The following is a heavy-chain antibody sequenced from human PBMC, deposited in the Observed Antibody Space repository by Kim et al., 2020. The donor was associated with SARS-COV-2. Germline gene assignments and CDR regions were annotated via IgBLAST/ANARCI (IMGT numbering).Heavy chain of an antibody. CDR2: INWNGGST. Sequence: GGSLRLSCAASGFTFDDYGMSWVRQAPGKGLEWVSGINWNGGSTGYADSVKGRFTISRDNAKNSLYLQMNSLRAEDTALYYCARDYGDYEGGGHYFDYWGQGTLVTVSS. D-gene: IGHD4-17*01. CDR3: ARDYGDYEGGGHYFDY. V-gene: IGHV3-20*04. CDR1: GFTFDDYG. J-gene: IGHJ4*02.